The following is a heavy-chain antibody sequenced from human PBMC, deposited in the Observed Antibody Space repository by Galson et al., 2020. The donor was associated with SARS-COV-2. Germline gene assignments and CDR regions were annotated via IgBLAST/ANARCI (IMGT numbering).Heavy chain of an antibody. V-gene: IGHV4-59*01. D-gene: IGHD6-6*01. Sequence: TLSLTCTVSGGSISSFYWSWIRQSPEKGLEWIGYVSYSGVTNYNPSLFSRVTISVDPSKSQFSLKLRSVTAADTAVYYCARGKTSSSVYWGQGTLVTVAS. CDR1: GGSISSFY. CDR3: ARGKTSSSVY. J-gene: IGHJ4*02. CDR2: VSYSGVT.